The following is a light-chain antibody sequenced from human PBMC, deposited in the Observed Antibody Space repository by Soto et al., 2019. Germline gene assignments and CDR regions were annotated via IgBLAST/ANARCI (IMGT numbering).Light chain of an antibody. J-gene: IGKJ4*01. Sequence: DIQMTQSPSSLSASVGDRVTITCRASQSITTYLNWYQQKPGKAPRLLIYAESSLQSGVPSRFSGSGFGTDFTLTISSLQPEDFATYYCQQSYTTPPTFGGGTKAEIK. CDR3: QQSYTTPPT. CDR2: AES. CDR1: QSITTY. V-gene: IGKV1-39*01.